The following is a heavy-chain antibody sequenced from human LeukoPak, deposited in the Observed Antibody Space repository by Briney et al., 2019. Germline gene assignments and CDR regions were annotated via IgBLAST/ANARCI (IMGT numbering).Heavy chain of an antibody. V-gene: IGHV4-4*07. CDR2: IYTSGST. J-gene: IGHJ4*02. D-gene: IGHD3-22*01. Sequence: PSETLSLTCTVSGGSISSYYWSWIRQPAGKGLEWIGRIYTSGSTNYNPSLKSRVTISVDTSKNQFSLKLSSVTAADTAVYYCAGTYYYDSSGYYWRRWGQGTLVTVSS. CDR3: AGTYYYDSSGYYWRR. CDR1: GGSISSYY.